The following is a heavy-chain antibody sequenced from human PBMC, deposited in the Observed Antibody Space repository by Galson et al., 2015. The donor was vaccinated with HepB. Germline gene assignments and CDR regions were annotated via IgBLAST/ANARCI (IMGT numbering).Heavy chain of an antibody. Sequence: LRLSCTASGFTFSSYAMHWVRQAPGKGLEWVAVISYDGSNKYYADSVKGRFTISRDNSKNTLYLQMNSLRAEDTAVYYCASTLYYYDSSGYYPADAFDIWGQGTMVTVSS. CDR3: ASTLYYYDSSGYYPADAFDI. CDR1: GFTFSSYA. V-gene: IGHV3-30-3*01. J-gene: IGHJ3*02. CDR2: ISYDGSNK. D-gene: IGHD3-22*01.